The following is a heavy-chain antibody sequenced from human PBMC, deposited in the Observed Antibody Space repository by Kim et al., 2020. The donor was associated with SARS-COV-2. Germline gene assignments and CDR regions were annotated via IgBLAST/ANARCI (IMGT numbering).Heavy chain of an antibody. D-gene: IGHD6-13*01. CDR1: GGSISSSSYY. CDR2: IYYSGST. Sequence: SETLSLTCTVSGGSISSSSYYWGWIRQPPGKGLEWIGSIYYSGSTYYNPSLKSRVTISVDTSKNQFSLKLSSVTAADMAVYYCARGSSSWYHWFDPWGQG. CDR3: ARGSSSWYHWFDP. J-gene: IGHJ5*02. V-gene: IGHV4-39*01.